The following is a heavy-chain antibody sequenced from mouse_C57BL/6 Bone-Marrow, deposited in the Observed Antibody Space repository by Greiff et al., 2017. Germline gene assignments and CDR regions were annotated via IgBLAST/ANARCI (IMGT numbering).Heavy chain of an antibody. D-gene: IGHD2-3*01. J-gene: IGHJ2*01. CDR2: IDPEIGDT. CDR3: SSFDGNYFDF. V-gene: IGHV14-4*01. Sequence: EVQLQQFGAELVRPGASVKLSCTASGFNFKDDYIHGVKQRPEQGLEWIGWIDPEIGDTEYASKFQGKATITSDTSSNTAYLQLSSLTSEDTAVYYCSSFDGNYFDFWGQGTPLTVSS. CDR1: GFNFKDDY.